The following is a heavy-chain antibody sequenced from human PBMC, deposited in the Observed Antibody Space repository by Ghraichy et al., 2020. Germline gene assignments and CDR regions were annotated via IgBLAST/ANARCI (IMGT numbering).Heavy chain of an antibody. J-gene: IGHJ4*02. D-gene: IGHD6-13*01. Sequence: GGSLRLSCAASGFTFSNYAMSWVRQAPGKRLEWVSAISGSGGSTYYADSVKGRFTISRDNSKNTLYLQMNSLRAEDTAAYYCAKVSYSSSWYFCDYWGQGTLVTVSS. CDR2: ISGSGGST. V-gene: IGHV3-23*01. CDR1: GFTFSNYA. CDR3: AKVSYSSSWYFCDY.